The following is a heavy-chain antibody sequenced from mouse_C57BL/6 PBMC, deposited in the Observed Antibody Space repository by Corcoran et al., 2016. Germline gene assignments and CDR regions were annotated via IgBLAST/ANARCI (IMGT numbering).Heavy chain of an antibody. CDR2: INPNNGGT. CDR3: ARDPSDGYYPYFDV. J-gene: IGHJ1*03. CDR1: GYTFTDYY. V-gene: IGHV1-26*01. Sequence: EDQLQQSGPELVKPGAAVKISCKASGYTFTDYYMNRVKQSHGKSLEWIGDINPNNGGTSYNQKFKGKATLTVDKSSSTAYMELRSLTSEDSAVYYCARDPSDGYYPYFDVWGTGTTVTVSS. D-gene: IGHD2-3*01.